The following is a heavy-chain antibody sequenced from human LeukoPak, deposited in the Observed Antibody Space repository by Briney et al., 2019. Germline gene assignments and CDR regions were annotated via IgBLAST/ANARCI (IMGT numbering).Heavy chain of an antibody. J-gene: IGHJ4*02. D-gene: IGHD1-26*01. Sequence: GGSLRLSCAASGFTFSSYSMNWVRQAPGKGLEWVSSISSSSSYIYYADSVKGRFTISRDNAKNSLYLQMNSLRAEDTAVYYCVKENSENYYGGGDYWGQGTLVTVSS. CDR2: ISSSSSYI. CDR1: GFTFSSYS. CDR3: VKENSENYYGGGDY. V-gene: IGHV3-21*01.